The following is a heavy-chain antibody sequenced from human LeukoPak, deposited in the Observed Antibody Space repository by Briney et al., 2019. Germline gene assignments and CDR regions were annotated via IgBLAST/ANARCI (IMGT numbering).Heavy chain of an antibody. CDR3: ARGRFGNPSQLEPRRPFDM. Sequence: SETLSLTCAVYGGSFTGYYWSWIRQSPGKGLEWIGEINRSGVTNYNPSLKSRVTLSVDTSKSQFSLKLTSVTAADSAVFYCARGRFGNPSQLEPRRPFDMWGQGTMVAISS. CDR2: INRSGVT. CDR1: GGSFTGYY. D-gene: IGHD1-1*01. V-gene: IGHV4-34*01. J-gene: IGHJ3*02.